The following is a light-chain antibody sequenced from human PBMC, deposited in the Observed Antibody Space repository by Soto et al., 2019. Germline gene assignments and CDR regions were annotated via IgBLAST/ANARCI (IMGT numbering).Light chain of an antibody. CDR2: GAS. J-gene: IGKJ2*01. CDR3: RQYGSSPSYT. CDR1: QSLSSY. Sequence: EIVLTQSPGTLSLSPGERATLSCRASQSLSSYLVWYQQKPGQAPTRLLYGASSRATGIPDRFSGSGYGTDSNLTISRLEPEDYAVYYCRQYGSSPSYTFGQGTKVEIK. V-gene: IGKV3-20*01.